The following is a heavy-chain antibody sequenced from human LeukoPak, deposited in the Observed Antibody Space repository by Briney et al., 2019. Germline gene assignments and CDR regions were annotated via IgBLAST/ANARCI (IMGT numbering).Heavy chain of an antibody. J-gene: IGHJ5*02. CDR3: AREPYYYGSGSHMGNWFDP. V-gene: IGHV3-48*01. Sequence: PGGSLRLSCAASGFTFSSYSMNWVRQAPGKGLEWVSYISSSSSSTIYYADSVKGRFTISRDNAKNSLYLQMNSLRAEDTAVYYCAREPYYYGSGSHMGNWFDPWGQGTLVTVSS. D-gene: IGHD3-10*01. CDR2: ISSSSSSTI. CDR1: GFTFSSYS.